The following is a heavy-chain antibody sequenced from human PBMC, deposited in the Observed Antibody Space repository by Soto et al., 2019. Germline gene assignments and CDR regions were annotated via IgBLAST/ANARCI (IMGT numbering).Heavy chain of an antibody. CDR3: AAASSTSGGYYGMDV. V-gene: IGHV1-58*02. CDR1: GFTFTSSA. CDR2: IVVGSGHT. D-gene: IGHD2-2*01. Sequence: GASVKVSCKTSGFTFTSSAMQWVRQARGQRLEWIGWIVVGSGHTNYAQKFQERVTITRDMSTSTAYMELSSLRSEDTAVYYCAAASSTSGGYYGMDVWGPGTTVTVSS. J-gene: IGHJ6*02.